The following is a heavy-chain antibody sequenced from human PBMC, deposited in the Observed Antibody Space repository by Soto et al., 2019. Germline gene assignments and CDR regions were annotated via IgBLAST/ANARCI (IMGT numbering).Heavy chain of an antibody. V-gene: IGHV4-34*01. CDR2: INHSGST. CDR1: GGSFSGYY. D-gene: IGHD3-3*01. J-gene: IGHJ6*02. CDR3: ARGRNYYYDFWSGYTTHYYYGMDV. Sequence: SETLSLTCAVYGGSFSGYYWSWIRQPPVKVLEWIGEINHSGSTNYNPSLKSLVTISVDTSKNQFSLKLSSVTAADTAVYYCARGRNYYYDFWSGYTTHYYYGMDVWGQGTTVTVSS.